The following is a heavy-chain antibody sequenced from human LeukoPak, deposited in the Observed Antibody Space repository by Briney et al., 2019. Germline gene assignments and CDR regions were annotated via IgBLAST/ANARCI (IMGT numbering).Heavy chain of an antibody. CDR2: INHSGST. V-gene: IGHV4-34*01. CDR3: ASPIAVAAP. Sequence: GSLRLSCAASGFTFSRYAMSWVRQPPGKGLEWIGEINHSGSTNYNPSLKSRVTISVDTSKNQFSLKLSSVTAADTAVYYCASPIAVAAPWGQGTLVTVSS. CDR1: GFTFSRYA. D-gene: IGHD6-19*01. J-gene: IGHJ5*02.